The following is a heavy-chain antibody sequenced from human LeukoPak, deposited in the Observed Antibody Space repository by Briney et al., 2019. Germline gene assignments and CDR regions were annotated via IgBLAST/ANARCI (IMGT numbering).Heavy chain of an antibody. D-gene: IGHD3-10*01. CDR2: INHSGST. Sequence: SETLSLTCAVYGGSFSGYYWSWIRQPPGKGLEWIGEINHSGSTNYSPSVKSRVTISLDTSRNQFSLKLNSVTAADTAVYYCARISLGEDYATGWSYYYMDIWGKGTTVTVSS. CDR3: ARISLGEDYATGWSYYYMDI. CDR1: GGSFSGYY. J-gene: IGHJ6*03. V-gene: IGHV4-34*01.